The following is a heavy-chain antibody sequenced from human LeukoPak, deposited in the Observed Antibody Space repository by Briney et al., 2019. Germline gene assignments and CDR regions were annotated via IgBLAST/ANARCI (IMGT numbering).Heavy chain of an antibody. J-gene: IGHJ4*02. CDR3: ARHVYYDFWSGYFLPDY. D-gene: IGHD3-3*01. CDR2: IYYTGST. Sequence: PSETLSLTCTVSGGSISSYYWSWIRQPPGKGLEWIGYIYYTGSTDYNPSLKSRVAISVDTSKNQFSLKLSSVTAADTAVYYCARHVYYDFWSGYFLPDYWGQGTLVTVSS. V-gene: IGHV4-59*08. CDR1: GGSISSYY.